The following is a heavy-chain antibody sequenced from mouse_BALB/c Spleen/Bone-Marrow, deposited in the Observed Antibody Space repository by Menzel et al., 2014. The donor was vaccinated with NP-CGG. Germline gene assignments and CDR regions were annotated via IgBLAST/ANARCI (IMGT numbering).Heavy chain of an antibody. V-gene: IGHV1-7*01. CDR3: ASSAYYRYAAMDY. CDR2: INPSTGYT. D-gene: IGHD2-14*01. CDR1: GYTFTSYW. J-gene: IGHJ4*01. Sequence: QVQLQQPGAELAKPGASVKMSCKASGYTFTSYWMHWVKQRPGQGLEWIGYINPSTGYTEYNQKFKDKATLTADKSSSTAYMQLSSLTSEDSAVYYCASSAYYRYAAMDYWGQGTSVTVSS.